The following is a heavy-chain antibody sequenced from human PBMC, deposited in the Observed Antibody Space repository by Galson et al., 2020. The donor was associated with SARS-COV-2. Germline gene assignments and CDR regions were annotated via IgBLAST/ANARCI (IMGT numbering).Heavy chain of an antibody. D-gene: IGHD5-12*01. CDR3: ARAIAYRRVYSGYDPKGAWFDP. J-gene: IGHJ5*02. CDR1: GGSFSGYY. CDR2: INHSGST. V-gene: IGHV4-34*01. Sequence: SETLSLTCAVYGGSFSGYYWSWIRQPPGKGLEWIGEINHSGSTNYNPSLKSRVTISVDTSKNQFSLKLSSVTAADTAVYYCARAIAYRRVYSGYDPKGAWFDPWGQGTLVTVSS.